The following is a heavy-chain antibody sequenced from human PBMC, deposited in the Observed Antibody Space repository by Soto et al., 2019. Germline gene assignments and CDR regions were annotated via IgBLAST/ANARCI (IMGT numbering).Heavy chain of an antibody. CDR2: ISAYNGNT. D-gene: IGHD6-19*01. J-gene: IGHJ6*03. CDR3: ARDRGVAPPVAGNTHYYYYMDV. Sequence: QDQLVQSGVEVKKPGASVKVSCKASGYSFTNYGITWVRQAPGQGFEWMGWISAYNGNTNYAQKFQGRVTMTQDASTSTAYLELRSLRSDDTAVYYCARDRGVAPPVAGNTHYYYYMDVWGKGTTVTVSS. V-gene: IGHV1-18*01. CDR1: GYSFTNYG.